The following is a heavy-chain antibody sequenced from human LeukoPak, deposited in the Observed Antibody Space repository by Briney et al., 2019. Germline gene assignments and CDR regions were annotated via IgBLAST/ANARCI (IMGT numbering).Heavy chain of an antibody. J-gene: IGHJ5*02. CDR1: GYTFTGYY. V-gene: IGHV1-2*02. CDR3: ARGGFIVVVPAAHNWFDP. D-gene: IGHD2-2*01. CDR2: INPNSGGT. Sequence: GASVKVSCKASGYTFTGYYMHWVRQAPGQGLEWMGWINPNSGGTNYAQKFQGRVTITRDTSISTAYMELSRLRSDDTAVYYCARGGFIVVVPAAHNWFDPWGQGTLVTVSS.